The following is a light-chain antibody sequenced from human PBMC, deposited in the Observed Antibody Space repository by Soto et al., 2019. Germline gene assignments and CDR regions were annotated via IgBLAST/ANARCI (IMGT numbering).Light chain of an antibody. J-gene: IGKJ5*01. CDR3: QQTYASIT. Sequence: DIQMSQSPSSLSASVGDRVTITCRASQSITNYLNWYHQKPGKAPKLLIYTASNLQSGVPSRFGGSGSGTDFTLTISSLQPEDFATYYCQQTYASITFGQGTRLEIK. CDR1: QSITNY. V-gene: IGKV1-39*01. CDR2: TAS.